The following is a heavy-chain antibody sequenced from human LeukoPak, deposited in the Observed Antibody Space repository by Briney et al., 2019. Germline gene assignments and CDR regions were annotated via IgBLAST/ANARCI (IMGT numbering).Heavy chain of an antibody. Sequence: GGSLRLSCAAAGFSFSSYGMQWVRQAPDKGLEWVATIWYDGSQTYSADSVKGRFTISRDNSKNTVYLHMNSLRAEDTAVYYCAKDRRGCSYGYWGFDYWGQGALVTVSS. J-gene: IGHJ4*02. CDR1: GFSFSSYG. D-gene: IGHD5-18*01. CDR2: IWYDGSQT. CDR3: AKDRRGCSYGYWGFDY. V-gene: IGHV3-33*06.